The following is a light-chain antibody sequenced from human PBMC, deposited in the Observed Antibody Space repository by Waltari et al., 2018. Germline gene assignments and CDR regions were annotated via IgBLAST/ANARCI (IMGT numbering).Light chain of an antibody. CDR1: QGIATN. Sequence: EVVMTPSPATLSVSPGGRATLSCRAGQGIATNLAWYQQRRGQAPKLLIFDASTRATSISGRFSGSGSGTEFTLTISSLQSEDSAVYYCQQYNRWPPITFGQGTRLEIK. CDR2: DAS. V-gene: IGKV3-15*01. CDR3: QQYNRWPPIT. J-gene: IGKJ5*01.